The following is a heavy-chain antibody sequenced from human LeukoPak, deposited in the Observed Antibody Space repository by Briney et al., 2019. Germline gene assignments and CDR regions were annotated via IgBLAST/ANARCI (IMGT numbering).Heavy chain of an antibody. CDR3: ARVVATVTPV. CDR2: IKQDGSEK. D-gene: IGHD4-17*01. Sequence: GGSLRLSCAASGLTFSRYWMSWVRQAPGKGLEWVANIKQDGSEKYYVDSVKGRFTISRDNAKNSLYLQMNSLRAEDTAVYYCARVVATVTPVWGQGTLVTVSS. J-gene: IGHJ4*02. V-gene: IGHV3-7*04. CDR1: GLTFSRYW.